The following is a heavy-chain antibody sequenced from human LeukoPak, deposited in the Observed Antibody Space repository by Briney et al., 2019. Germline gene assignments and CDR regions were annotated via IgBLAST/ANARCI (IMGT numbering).Heavy chain of an antibody. CDR1: GGSISSYY. CDR2: VYYSGST. D-gene: IGHD3-16*01. J-gene: IGHJ6*03. Sequence: SETLSLTCTVSGGSISSYYWGWIRQPPGKGLEWIGSVYYSGSTYYNPSLNSRVTTSVDTSKNQFSLKLSSVTAADTAVYYCARHMKYYYYYMDVWGKGTTVTVSS. CDR3: ARHMKYYYYYMDV. V-gene: IGHV4-39*01.